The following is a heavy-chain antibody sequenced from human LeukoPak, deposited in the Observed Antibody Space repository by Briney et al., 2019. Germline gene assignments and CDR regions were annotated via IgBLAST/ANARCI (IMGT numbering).Heavy chain of an antibody. J-gene: IGHJ4*02. CDR1: GFTFSSYW. D-gene: IGHD3-22*01. V-gene: IGHV3-7*01. CDR3: ARDLLITMIVVDY. Sequence: GGSLRLSCAASGFTFSSYWMSWVRQAPGKGLEWVANIKQDGSEKYYVDSVKGRFTISRDNAKNSLYLQMNSLRAEDTAVYYCARDLLITMIVVDYWGQGTLVTVSS. CDR2: IKQDGSEK.